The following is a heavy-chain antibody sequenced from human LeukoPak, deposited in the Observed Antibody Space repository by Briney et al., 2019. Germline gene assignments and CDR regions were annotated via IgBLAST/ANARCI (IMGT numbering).Heavy chain of an antibody. J-gene: IGHJ4*02. CDR2: ISYDGSNK. D-gene: IGHD5-12*01. V-gene: IGHV3-30-3*01. CDR3: ALYSGYDGPFDY. CDR1: GFTFSSYA. Sequence: GGSLRLSCAASGFTFSSYAMHWVRQAPGKGLEWVAVISYDGSNKYYADSVKGRFTISRDNSKNTLYLQMNSLRAEDTAVYYCALYSGYDGPFDYWGQGTLVTVSS.